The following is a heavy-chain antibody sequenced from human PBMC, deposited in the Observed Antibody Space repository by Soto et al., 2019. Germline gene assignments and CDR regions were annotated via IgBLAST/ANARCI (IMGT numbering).Heavy chain of an antibody. CDR2: INHSGST. J-gene: IGHJ5*02. V-gene: IGHV4-34*01. Sequence: IRQPPGTGLEWIGEINHSGSTNYNPSLKSRVTISVDTSKNQFSLKLSSVTAADTAVYYCARDSYDDMGFDPWGQGTLVTVSS. D-gene: IGHD3-9*01. CDR3: ARDSYDDMGFDP.